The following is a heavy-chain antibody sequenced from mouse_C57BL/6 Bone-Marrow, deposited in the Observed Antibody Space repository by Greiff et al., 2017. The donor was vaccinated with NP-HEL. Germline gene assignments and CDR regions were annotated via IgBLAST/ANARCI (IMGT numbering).Heavy chain of an antibody. D-gene: IGHD2-5*01. J-gene: IGHJ3*01. Sequence: EVKLQQSGAELVRPGASVKLSCTASGFNITDDYMHWVKQRPEQGLEWIGWIDPENGDTEYASKFQGKAAITADTSSNTAYLQLSSLTSENTAVYYCTTSYYSNYMFAYWGQGTLVTVSA. CDR2: IDPENGDT. V-gene: IGHV14-4*01. CDR1: GFNITDDY. CDR3: TTSYYSNYMFAY.